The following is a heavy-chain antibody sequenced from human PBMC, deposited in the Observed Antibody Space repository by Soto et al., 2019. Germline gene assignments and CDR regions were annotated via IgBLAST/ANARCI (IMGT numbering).Heavy chain of an antibody. V-gene: IGHV3-30*18. CDR2: ISYDGSNK. CDR3: AKGGATQDVY. D-gene: IGHD1-26*01. J-gene: IGHJ4*02. CDR1: GFTFSSYG. Sequence: QVQLVESGGGVVQPGRSLRLSCAASGFTFSSYGMHWVRQAPGEGLEWVAVISYDGSNKYYADSVKGRFTISRDNSKNTLYLQMNSLSAEDTAVYYCAKGGATQDVYWGQGTLVTVSS.